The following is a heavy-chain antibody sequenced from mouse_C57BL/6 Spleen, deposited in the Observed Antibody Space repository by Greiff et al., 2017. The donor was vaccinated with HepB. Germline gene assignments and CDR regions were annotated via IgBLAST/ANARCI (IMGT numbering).Heavy chain of an antibody. CDR1: GYAFTNYL. Sequence: QVQLQQSGAELVRPGTSVKVSCKASGYAFTNYLIEWVKQRPGQGLEWIGVINPGSGGTNYNEKFKGKATLTADKSSSTAYMQLSSLTSEDSAVYFCARGDSNYEGGYFDYWGQGTTLTVSS. CDR2: INPGSGGT. V-gene: IGHV1-54*01. CDR3: ARGDSNYEGGYFDY. D-gene: IGHD2-5*01. J-gene: IGHJ2*01.